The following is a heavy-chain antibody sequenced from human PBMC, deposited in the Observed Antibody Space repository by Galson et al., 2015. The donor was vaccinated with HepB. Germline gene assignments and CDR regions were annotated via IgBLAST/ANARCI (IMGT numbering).Heavy chain of an antibody. CDR1: GFTFSSHA. D-gene: IGHD4-11*01. CDR2: ISYDGSNE. V-gene: IGHV3-30-3*01. Sequence: SLRLSCAASGFTFSSHAMHWVRQAPGKGLEWVAVISYDGSNEYNVDSGKVRFTISRDNSKSTLYLEMNSLRAEDTAVYYCARDRGLGISNYPLGFNYYGMDVWGQGTTVIVSS. CDR3: ARDRGLGISNYPLGFNYYGMDV. J-gene: IGHJ6*02.